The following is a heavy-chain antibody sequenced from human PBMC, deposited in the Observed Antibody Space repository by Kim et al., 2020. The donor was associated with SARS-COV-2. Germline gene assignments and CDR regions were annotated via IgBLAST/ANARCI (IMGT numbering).Heavy chain of an antibody. J-gene: IGHJ6*02. D-gene: IGHD2-21*01. CDR3: ARDSRYCGVIPCYSEWDYNYGMDV. Sequence: GGSLRLSCAASGFTFSTYGMHWVRQAPGEGLEWVAVISYDGNHKYYADSVKGRFTISRDNSKNTLYLQMNSLRAEDTAVYYCARDSRYCGVIPCYSEWDYNYGMDVWGHGATVNVSS. CDR2: ISYDGNHK. CDR1: GFTFSTYG. V-gene: IGHV3-30*03.